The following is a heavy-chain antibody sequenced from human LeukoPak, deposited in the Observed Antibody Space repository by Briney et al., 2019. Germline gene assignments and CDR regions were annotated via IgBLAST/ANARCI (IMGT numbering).Heavy chain of an antibody. CDR1: GFTFSSYS. CDR2: ISSSRSYI. CDR3: AKEYTGTFSPFPSYFDN. D-gene: IGHD1-26*01. V-gene: IGHV3-21*04. J-gene: IGHJ4*02. Sequence: PGGSLRLSCAASGFTFSSYSMNWVRQAPGKGLEWVSFISSSRSYIYYADSVKGRFTISRDNSKNTLYLQMNSLRAEDTAIYYCAKEYTGTFSPFPSYFDNWGQGTLVTVSS.